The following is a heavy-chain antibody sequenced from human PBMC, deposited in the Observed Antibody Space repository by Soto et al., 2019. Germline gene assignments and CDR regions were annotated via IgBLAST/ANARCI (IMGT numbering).Heavy chain of an antibody. CDR3: ARDLGNVWGSYRYTLFDY. CDR1: GFTFNSYA. V-gene: IGHV3-30*04. J-gene: IGHJ4*02. D-gene: IGHD3-16*02. CDR2: ISYDGRNK. Sequence: QVQLVESGGGVVQPGKSLRLSCAASGFTFNSYAMHWVRQAPGKGLEWVAVISYDGRNKYYANFVKGRFTISRDESKDTXXLQLNSLRAADTAVYYCARDLGNVWGSYRYTLFDYWGQGTLVTVSS.